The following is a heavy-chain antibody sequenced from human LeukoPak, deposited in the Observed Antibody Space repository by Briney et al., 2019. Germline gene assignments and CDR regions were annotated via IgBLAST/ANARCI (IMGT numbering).Heavy chain of an antibody. J-gene: IGHJ4*02. Sequence: PSETLSLTCTVSGGSISSYYWSWIRQPPGKGLEWIGYIYYSGSTNYNPSLKSRVTISVDTSKKQFSLKMSSVTAADTAVYYCARTTVTVSHFDYWGQGTLVTVSS. D-gene: IGHD4-17*01. CDR2: IYYSGST. CDR1: GGSISSYY. CDR3: ARTTVTVSHFDY. V-gene: IGHV4-59*08.